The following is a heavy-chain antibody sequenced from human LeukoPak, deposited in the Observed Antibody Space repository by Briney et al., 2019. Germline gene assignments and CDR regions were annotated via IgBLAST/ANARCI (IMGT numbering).Heavy chain of an antibody. CDR1: GGSISSDNW. Sequence: SGTLSLTCAVSGGSISSDNWWSWVRQPPGKGLEWIGEIYHSGSTNYNPSLKSRVTISVDKSKNQFSLKLSSVTAADTAVYYCARTTEGYCSSASCFGFSYSYYMDVWGKGTTVTISS. CDR2: IYHSGST. V-gene: IGHV4-4*02. J-gene: IGHJ6*03. D-gene: IGHD2-2*01. CDR3: ARTTEGYCSSASCFGFSYSYYMDV.